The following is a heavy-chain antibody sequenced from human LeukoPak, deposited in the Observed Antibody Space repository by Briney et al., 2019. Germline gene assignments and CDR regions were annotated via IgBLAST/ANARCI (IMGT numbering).Heavy chain of an antibody. V-gene: IGHV1-2*02. J-gene: IGHJ5*02. CDR1: GYTFTGYY. CDR2: INPNSGGT. Sequence: GASVKVSCKASGYTFTGYYMHWVRQAPGQGLEWMGWINPNSGGTNYAQKFQGRVTMTRDTSISTAYMELSRLRSDDTAVYYCARDHGVVRGVTYNWFYPWGQGTLVTVSS. CDR3: ARDHGVVRGVTYNWFYP. D-gene: IGHD3-10*01.